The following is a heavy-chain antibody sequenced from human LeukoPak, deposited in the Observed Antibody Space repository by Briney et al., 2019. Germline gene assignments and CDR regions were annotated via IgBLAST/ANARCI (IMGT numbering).Heavy chain of an antibody. V-gene: IGHV3-7*01. D-gene: IGHD6-13*01. CDR3: GRVIAGAIDY. J-gene: IGHJ4*02. CDR1: GFTFSGHS. Sequence: GGSLRLSCAASGFTFSGHSMTRVRQAPGKGLEWVANINLGGSERFYVDFVKGRFTISRDNADNSMYLQMNSLRAEDTAVYYCGRVIAGAIDYWGQGTLVTVSS. CDR2: INLGGSER.